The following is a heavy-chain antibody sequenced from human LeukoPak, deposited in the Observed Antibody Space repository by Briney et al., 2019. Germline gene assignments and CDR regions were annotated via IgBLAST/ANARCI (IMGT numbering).Heavy chain of an antibody. CDR3: TRQGVDHDIVVVPAAHYYMDV. Sequence: GSLRLSCAASGFTFSGSAMHWVRQASGKGLEWVGRIISKANSYATAYAASVKGRFTISRDDSKNTAYLQMNSLKTEDTDVYYCTRQGVDHDIVVVPAAHYYMDVWGKGTTVTISS. CDR1: GFTFSGSA. J-gene: IGHJ6*03. D-gene: IGHD2-2*01. CDR2: IISKANSYAT. V-gene: IGHV3-73*01.